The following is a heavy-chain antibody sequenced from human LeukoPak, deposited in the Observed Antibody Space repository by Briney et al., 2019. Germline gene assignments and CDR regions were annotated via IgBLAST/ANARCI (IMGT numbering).Heavy chain of an antibody. V-gene: IGHV3-21*01. CDR1: GFTFSSYS. CDR2: ISSSSSYI. D-gene: IGHD1-26*01. Sequence: GGSLRLPCAASGFTFSSYSMNWVRQAPGKGLEWVSSISSSSSYIYYADSVKGRFTISRDNAKNSLYLQMNSLGAEDTAVYYCARDIVGATKVGYWGQGTLVTVSS. CDR3: ARDIVGATKVGY. J-gene: IGHJ4*02.